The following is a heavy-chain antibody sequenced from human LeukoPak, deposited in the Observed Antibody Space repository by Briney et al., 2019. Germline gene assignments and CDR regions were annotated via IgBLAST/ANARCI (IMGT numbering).Heavy chain of an antibody. D-gene: IGHD1-26*01. V-gene: IGHV3-48*03. CDR3: ARDGRSGNFDK. CDR2: ISSSGSTI. J-gene: IGHJ4*02. CDR1: GFTFSSYE. Sequence: SGGSLRLSCAASGFTFSSYEMNWVGQAPGKGLEWVSCISSSGSTIYYADSVKGRFTISRDTAKNTLYLQMNSLRAEDTAVYYCARDGRSGNFDKWGQGTLVSVSS.